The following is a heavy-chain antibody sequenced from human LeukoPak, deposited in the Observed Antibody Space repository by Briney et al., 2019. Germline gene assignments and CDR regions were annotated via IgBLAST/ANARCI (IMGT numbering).Heavy chain of an antibody. J-gene: IGHJ4*02. D-gene: IGHD1-14*01. CDR3: ARDGSSAVLDF. Sequence: GGSLRLSCAASGFTFSSYSMNWVRQAPGKGLEWVSSISSSSSYIYYADSVKGRFTISRDSAKNSLYLQMNGLRAEDTAVYYCARDGSSAVLDFWGQGTLVTVSS. V-gene: IGHV3-21*01. CDR1: GFTFSSYS. CDR2: ISSSSSYI.